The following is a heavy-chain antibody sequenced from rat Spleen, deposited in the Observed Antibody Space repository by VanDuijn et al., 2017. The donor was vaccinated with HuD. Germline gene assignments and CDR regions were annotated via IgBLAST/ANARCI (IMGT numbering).Heavy chain of an antibody. CDR2: IWSNGGT. D-gene: IGHD1-9*01. V-gene: IGHV2-43*01. Sequence: QVQLKESGPGLVQPSQTLSLTCTVSGFSLTNYHISWVRQPPGKGLEWMGIIWSNGGTDYNSAIKSRLSISRDTSKSQVFLKIYSLQTEDTAIYFCTREGHTMDRATYWFAYWGQGTLVTVSS. J-gene: IGHJ3*01. CDR3: TREGHTMDRATYWFAY. CDR1: GFSLTNYH.